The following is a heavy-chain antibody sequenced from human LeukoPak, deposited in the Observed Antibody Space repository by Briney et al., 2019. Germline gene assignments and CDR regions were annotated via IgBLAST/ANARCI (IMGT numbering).Heavy chain of an antibody. J-gene: IGHJ4*02. Sequence: PGGSLRLSCAASGFIFRNYAMSWVRQAPGKGLKWVSAITGSGDTTYYADSVKGRFTISRDNSKNTLYVEMNTLRAEDTAVYYCAKWGDYDILTGYYVSDFWGQGTLVTVSS. CDR1: GFIFRNYA. CDR3: AKWGDYDILTGYYVSDF. D-gene: IGHD3-9*01. V-gene: IGHV3-23*01. CDR2: ITGSGDTT.